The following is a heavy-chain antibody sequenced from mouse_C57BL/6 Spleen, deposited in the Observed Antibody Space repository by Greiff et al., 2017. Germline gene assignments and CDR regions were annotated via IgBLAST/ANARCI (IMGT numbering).Heavy chain of an antibody. CDR1: GYTFTSYD. J-gene: IGHJ2*01. Sequence: QVQLKEPGPELVKPGASVKLSCKASGYTFTSYDINWVKQRPGQGLEWIGWIYPRDGSTKYNEKFKGEATLTVDTSSSTAYMGLHSLTSEDSAVYFGARGDAVYFDYWGQGTTLTVSS. D-gene: IGHD3-3*01. CDR2: IYPRDGST. V-gene: IGHV1-85*01. CDR3: ARGDAVYFDY.